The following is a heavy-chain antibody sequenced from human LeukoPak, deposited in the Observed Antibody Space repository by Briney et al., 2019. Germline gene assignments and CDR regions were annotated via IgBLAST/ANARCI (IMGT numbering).Heavy chain of an antibody. CDR3: ARARLPLRAYYDILTGYYSLDY. J-gene: IGHJ4*02. Sequence: PGGSLRLSCAASGFTYSSYAMHWVRQAPGKGLEWVAVISYDGSNKYYADSVKGRFTISRDNSKNTLYLQMNSLRAEDTAVYYCARARLPLRAYYDILTGYYSLDYWGQGTLVTVS. D-gene: IGHD3-9*01. CDR2: ISYDGSNK. V-gene: IGHV3-30-3*01. CDR1: GFTYSSYA.